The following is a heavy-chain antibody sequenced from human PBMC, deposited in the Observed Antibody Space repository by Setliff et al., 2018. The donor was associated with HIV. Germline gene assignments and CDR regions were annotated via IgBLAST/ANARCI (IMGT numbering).Heavy chain of an antibody. CDR2: IYTNGYT. V-gene: IGHV4-61*09. CDR3: ARAPPGIQNDAFDI. Sequence: SETLSLTCTVSGGSISSDNYYWTWIRQSAGKGLEWIGHIYTNGYTNYNPSLKSRVTISFDTSQNQFSLKLSSVTAADTAVFFCARAPPGIQNDAFDIWGQGAMVTVSS. J-gene: IGHJ3*02. CDR1: GGSISSDNYY.